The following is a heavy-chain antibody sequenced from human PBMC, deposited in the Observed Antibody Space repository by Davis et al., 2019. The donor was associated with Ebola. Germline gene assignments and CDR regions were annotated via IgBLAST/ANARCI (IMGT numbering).Heavy chain of an antibody. Sequence: AASVTLSCKTSGYMFTAYGITWVRQAPGQGLEWLGWISGYNGRTNLAQNVQGRVTLTTDTSTSTAYMELTSLRVDDTAVYYCARDGCSDSRCYTRTGNWLDPWGQGTQVTVSS. J-gene: IGHJ5*02. CDR1: GYMFTAYG. CDR2: ISGYNGRT. CDR3: ARDGCSDSRCYTRTGNWLDP. V-gene: IGHV1-18*01. D-gene: IGHD2-2*02.